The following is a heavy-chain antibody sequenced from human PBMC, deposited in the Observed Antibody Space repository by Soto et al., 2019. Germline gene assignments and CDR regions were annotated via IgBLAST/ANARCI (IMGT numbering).Heavy chain of an antibody. J-gene: IGHJ6*02. CDR1: GGSFSGYY. Sequence: SETLSLTCAVYGGSFSGYYWSWIRQPPGKGLEWIGEINHSGSTNYNPSLKSRVTISVDTSKNQFSLKLSSVTAADTAVYYCAPLGEYSSSSGPELYYYGMDVWGQGTTVS. CDR2: INHSGST. CDR3: APLGEYSSSSGPELYYYGMDV. D-gene: IGHD6-6*01. V-gene: IGHV4-34*01.